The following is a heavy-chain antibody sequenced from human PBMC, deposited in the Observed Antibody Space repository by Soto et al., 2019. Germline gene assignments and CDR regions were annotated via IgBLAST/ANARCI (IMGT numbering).Heavy chain of an antibody. D-gene: IGHD3-3*01. Sequence: GASVKVSCKASGYTFTSYYMHWVRQAPGQGLEWMGIINPSGGSTSYAQKFQGRVTMTRDTSTSTVYMELSSLRSEDTAVYYCARETDPTNLRFLDDYMDVWGKGTTVNVSS. CDR2: INPSGGST. J-gene: IGHJ6*03. CDR3: ARETDPTNLRFLDDYMDV. V-gene: IGHV1-46*03. CDR1: GYTFTSYY.